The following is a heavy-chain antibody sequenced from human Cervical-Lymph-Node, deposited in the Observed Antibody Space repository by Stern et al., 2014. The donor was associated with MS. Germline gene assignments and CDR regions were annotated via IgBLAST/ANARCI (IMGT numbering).Heavy chain of an antibody. CDR3: ATLSGSAWTHFDY. D-gene: IGHD6-19*01. Sequence: QVQLVQSGAAVKKPGASVKVSCKVSGNTLTELSMHWVRQAPGKGLEWMGGFDPEDGETVYAQKFQGRLTMTEDTSTDTASMELTSLRSEDTAVYYCATLSGSAWTHFDYWGQGTLVTVSS. J-gene: IGHJ4*02. CDR1: GNTLTELS. CDR2: FDPEDGET. V-gene: IGHV1-24*01.